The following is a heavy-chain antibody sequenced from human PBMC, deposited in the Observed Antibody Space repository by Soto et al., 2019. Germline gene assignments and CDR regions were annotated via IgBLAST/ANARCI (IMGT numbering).Heavy chain of an antibody. Sequence: GASVKVSCKASGYTFTGYYVHWVRQAPGQGLEWMGWINPNSGDTYLAQRFQGRVTMNRDTSTGTAYMELRGLTSDDTAEYYCAKVGAIVAGGTSVYLYNAMDVWGQGTTVTVSS. CDR2: INPNSGDT. J-gene: IGHJ6*02. D-gene: IGHD5-12*01. V-gene: IGHV1-2*02. CDR1: GYTFTGYY. CDR3: AKVGAIVAGGTSVYLYNAMDV.